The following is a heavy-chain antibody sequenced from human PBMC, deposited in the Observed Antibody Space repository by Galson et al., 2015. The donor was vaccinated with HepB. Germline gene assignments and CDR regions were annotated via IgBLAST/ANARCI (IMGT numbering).Heavy chain of an antibody. CDR1: GFTFSGYW. CDR2: IKEDESEK. J-gene: IGHJ4*02. V-gene: IGHV3-7*05. Sequence: SLRLSCAAAGFTFSGYWMTWVRPAPGKGLEWVANIKEDESEKYYVDSVKGRFTISRDNAKNSLYLQLNSLRAEDTAVYFCARFAGGGYSTSWYRSGFDYWGQGTLVIVSS. D-gene: IGHD6-13*01. CDR3: ARFAGGGYSTSWYRSGFDY.